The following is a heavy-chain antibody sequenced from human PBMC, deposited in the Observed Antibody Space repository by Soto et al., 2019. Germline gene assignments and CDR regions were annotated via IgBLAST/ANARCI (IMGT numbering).Heavy chain of an antibody. CDR1: GFTFSSYS. J-gene: IGHJ6*02. Sequence: GGSLRLSCAASGFTFSSYSMYWVRQAPGKGLEWVASISSSSEYIGYADSVKGRFTISRDNAKNSLFLQLNSLRAEDTAVYFCARRLAVTANFRYYGVDVWGQGTTVTVSS. CDR2: ISSSSEYI. CDR3: ARRLAVTANFRYYGVDV. V-gene: IGHV3-21*01. D-gene: IGHD2-21*02.